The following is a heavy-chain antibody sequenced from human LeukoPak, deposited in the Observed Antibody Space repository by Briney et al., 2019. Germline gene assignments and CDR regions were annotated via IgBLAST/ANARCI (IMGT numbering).Heavy chain of an antibody. Sequence: PSETLSLTCAVYGGSFSGYYWSWIRQPPGKGLEWIGEINHSGSTNYNPSLKSRVTISVDTSKNQFSLKLSSVTAADTAVYYCARTDVDTAMVTGRDYFDYWGQGTLVTVSS. D-gene: IGHD5-18*01. CDR1: GGSFSGYY. CDR2: INHSGST. CDR3: ARTDVDTAMVTGRDYFDY. V-gene: IGHV4-34*01. J-gene: IGHJ4*02.